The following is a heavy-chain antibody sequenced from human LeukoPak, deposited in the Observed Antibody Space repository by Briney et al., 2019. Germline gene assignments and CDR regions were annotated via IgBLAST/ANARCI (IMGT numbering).Heavy chain of an antibody. V-gene: IGHV4-34*01. J-gene: IGHJ4*02. CDR2: INHSGST. CDR3: ARGGVVGFRTVIAARPPTTIDY. Sequence: PSXXLXXTCAVXGGXXXGYYWSWIRQPPGKGREWIGEINHSGSTNYNTSLKRRVSISVEKSKKKFSLKLSSVTAADTAVYYCARGGVVGFRTVIAARPPTTIDYWGQGTLVTVSS. CDR1: GGXXXGYY. D-gene: IGHD6-6*01.